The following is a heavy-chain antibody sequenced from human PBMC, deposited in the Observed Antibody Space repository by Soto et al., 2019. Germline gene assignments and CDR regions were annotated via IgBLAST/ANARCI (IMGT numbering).Heavy chain of an antibody. CDR2: INHSGTV. D-gene: IGHD3-10*01. CDR1: GGAFNGYY. Sequence: QVHLQQWGAGLLKPSETLSLTCAVNGGAFNGYYWTWIRQSPGKGLQWIGEINHSGTVDYNPSLKSRVTFSIDTSKKQFSLTLTSVTAADTAVYYCARAGAALVRGSNGGFDYWGQGTLVTVSS. J-gene: IGHJ4*02. V-gene: IGHV4-34*01. CDR3: ARAGAALVRGSNGGFDY.